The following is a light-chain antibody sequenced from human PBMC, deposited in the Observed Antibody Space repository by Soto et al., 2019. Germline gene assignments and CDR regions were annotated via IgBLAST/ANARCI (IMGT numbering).Light chain of an antibody. Sequence: NMLTQSPDTLSLKKGERATLSCRASQSIGSSLAWYQQKPAQAPRLLMYGSYHRATGIPARFSGSGSGTDFTLTISSLEPEDFAVYYCQQRTNWPDTFGQGRLLEIK. CDR1: QSIGSS. CDR3: QQRTNWPDT. V-gene: IGKV3-11*01. J-gene: IGKJ5*01. CDR2: GSY.